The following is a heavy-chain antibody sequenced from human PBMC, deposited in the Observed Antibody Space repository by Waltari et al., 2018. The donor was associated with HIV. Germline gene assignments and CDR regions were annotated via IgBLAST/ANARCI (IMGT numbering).Heavy chain of an antibody. CDR1: GGSFISYH. J-gene: IGHJ5*02. CDR2: IYYTGRT. CDR3: ARGLFGVGSNWFDP. D-gene: IGHD3-3*01. Sequence: QVQLQESGPGLVKPSETLSLTCTVSGGSFISYHWSWIRQPPGKGLEWIGYIYYTGRTNCNPSRKSRVTISVDTSKNQFSLRLRSVTAAGTAVYYCARGLFGVGSNWFDPWGQGILVTVSS. V-gene: IGHV4-59*01.